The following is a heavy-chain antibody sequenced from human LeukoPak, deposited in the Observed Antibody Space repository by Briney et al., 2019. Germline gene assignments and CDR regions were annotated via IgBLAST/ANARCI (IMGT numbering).Heavy chain of an antibody. Sequence: GGSLRLSCAVSGFTFSNAWMSWVRQAPGKGLEWIGRIKSKTDGGTTDYAAPVKGRFTISRDDSKNTLYVQMNSLRAEDTAVCYCARHVLRFLEWLFHFDYWGQGTLVTVSS. CDR3: ARHVLRFLEWLFHFDY. V-gene: IGHV3-15*01. J-gene: IGHJ4*02. CDR2: IKSKTDGGTT. CDR1: GFTFSNAW. D-gene: IGHD3-3*01.